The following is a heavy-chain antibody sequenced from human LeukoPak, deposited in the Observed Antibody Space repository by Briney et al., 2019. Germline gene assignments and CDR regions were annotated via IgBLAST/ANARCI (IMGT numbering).Heavy chain of an antibody. J-gene: IGHJ4*02. CDR1: GGTFSSYA. CDR2: IIPIFGTA. V-gene: IGHV1-69*06. Sequence: GASVKVSCKASGGTFSSYAISWVRQAPGQGLEWMGGIIPIFGTANYAQKFQGRVTITADKSTSTAYMELSSLRSEDTAVYYCARDCWGSGKGCPDYWGQGTLVTVSS. D-gene: IGHD3-10*01. CDR3: ARDCWGSGKGCPDY.